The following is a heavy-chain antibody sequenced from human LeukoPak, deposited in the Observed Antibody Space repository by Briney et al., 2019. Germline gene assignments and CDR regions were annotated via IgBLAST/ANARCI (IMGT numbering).Heavy chain of an antibody. J-gene: IGHJ6*02. CDR3: ARHAQQWLAYYYGMDV. CDR1: GYTFTSYG. D-gene: IGHD6-19*01. Sequence: GSVKVSCKASGYTFTSYGISWVRQAPGQGLEWMGWISAYNGNTNYAQKLQGRVTMTTDTSTSTAYMELRSLRSDDTAVYYCARHAQQWLAYYYGMDVWGQGTTVTVSS. V-gene: IGHV1-18*01. CDR2: ISAYNGNT.